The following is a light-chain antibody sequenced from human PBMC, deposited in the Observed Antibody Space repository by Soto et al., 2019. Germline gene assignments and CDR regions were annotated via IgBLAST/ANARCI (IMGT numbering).Light chain of an antibody. J-gene: IGLJ1*01. CDR3: CSYAGRSVYV. CDR2: EVI. V-gene: IGLV2-23*02. CDR1: SSDVGTFNL. Sequence: QSVLTQVASVSGSPGQSITISCTGTSSDVGTFNLVSWYQQHPGKAPRLMIYEVIKRPSGVSNRFSGSTSGNTASLTISVRPAEDEADYYGCSYAGRSVYVFGTGTKVTVL.